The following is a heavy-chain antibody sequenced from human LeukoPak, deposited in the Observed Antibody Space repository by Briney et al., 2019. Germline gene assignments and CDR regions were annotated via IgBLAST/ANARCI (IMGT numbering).Heavy chain of an antibody. J-gene: IGHJ4*02. CDR3: AKGQLVRGEFDY. Sequence: GGSLRLSCAASGFTFSSYAMSWVRQAPGRGLEWVSAISGSGGSTYYADSVKGRFTISRDNSKNTLYLQMNSLRAEDTAVYYCAKGQLVRGEFDYWGLGTLVTVSS. CDR2: ISGSGGST. CDR1: GFTFSSYA. D-gene: IGHD6-6*01. V-gene: IGHV3-23*01.